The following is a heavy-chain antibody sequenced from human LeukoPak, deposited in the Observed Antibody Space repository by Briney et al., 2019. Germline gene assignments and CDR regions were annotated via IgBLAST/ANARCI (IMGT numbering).Heavy chain of an antibody. CDR1: GYTFTSYD. D-gene: IGHD6-6*01. V-gene: IGHV1-8*03. CDR3: ARAPRKSIAARMGAFDI. CDR2: MNPNSGHT. Sequence: ASVKVSCKASGYTFTSYDINWVRQATGQGLEWMGWMNPNSGHTGYAQKFQGRVTITRNTSISTAYMELSSLRSEDTAVYYCARAPRKSIAARMGAFDIWGQGTMVTVSS. J-gene: IGHJ3*02.